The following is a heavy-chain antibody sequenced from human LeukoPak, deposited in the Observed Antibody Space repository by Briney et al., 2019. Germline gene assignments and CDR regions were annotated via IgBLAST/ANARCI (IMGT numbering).Heavy chain of an antibody. D-gene: IGHD1-26*01. V-gene: IGHV2-70*11. CDR1: GFSLSTSGVC. J-gene: IGHJ4*02. CDR3: EQNYGGSFYFDY. Sequence: SGPTLVNPTQTLTLTCTFSGFSLSTSGVCVTWIRQPPGKDLEWLARIDWDYDKYFSTSVKTRLTISKDTSKNQVVLTMTNMDPVDTATYYCEQNYGGSFYFDYWGQGTLVTVSS. CDR2: IDWDYDK.